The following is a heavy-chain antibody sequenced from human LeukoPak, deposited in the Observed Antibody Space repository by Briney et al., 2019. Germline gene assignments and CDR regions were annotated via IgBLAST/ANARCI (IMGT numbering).Heavy chain of an antibody. CDR1: GFTFSSYG. CDR2: IRYDGSNK. J-gene: IGHJ4*02. CDR3: AKDLPLIVVVPAAITFDY. Sequence: PEGSLRLSCAASGFTFSSYGMHWVRQAPGKGLEWVAFIRYDGSNKYYADSVKGRFTISRDNSKNTLYLQMNSLRAEDTAVYYCAKDLPLIVVVPAAITFDYWGQGTLVTVSS. V-gene: IGHV3-30*02. D-gene: IGHD2-2*02.